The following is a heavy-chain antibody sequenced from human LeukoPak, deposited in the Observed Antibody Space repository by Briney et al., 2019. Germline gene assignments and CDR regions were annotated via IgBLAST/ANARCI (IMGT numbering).Heavy chain of an antibody. Sequence: GGALRLSCAASGFTFRSYAMSWVRQAPGKGLEWVSAISTSDSSTYYADSVKGRFTISRDNSKNTLSLQMNSLRAEDTAVYYCAKIHGSGSYYRPNFDYWGQGTLVTVSS. CDR1: GFTFRSYA. CDR2: ISTSDSST. J-gene: IGHJ4*02. V-gene: IGHV3-23*01. D-gene: IGHD3-10*01. CDR3: AKIHGSGSYYRPNFDY.